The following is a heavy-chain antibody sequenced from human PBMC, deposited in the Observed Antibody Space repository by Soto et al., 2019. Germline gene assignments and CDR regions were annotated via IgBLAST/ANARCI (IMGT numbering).Heavy chain of an antibody. Sequence: PSETLSLTCPVAGGSFGGDYWSWTRQPPGKGLEGIGEINHSGSTNYNPSLKSRVTISVDTSKNQFSLKLSSVTAADTAVYYCASGTIAWWFDPWGQGTLVTVSS. CDR1: GGSFGGDY. V-gene: IGHV4-34*01. D-gene: IGHD6-13*01. J-gene: IGHJ5*02. CDR2: INHSGST. CDR3: ASGTIAWWFDP.